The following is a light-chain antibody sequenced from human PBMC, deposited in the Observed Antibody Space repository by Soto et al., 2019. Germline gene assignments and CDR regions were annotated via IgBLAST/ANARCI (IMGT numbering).Light chain of an antibody. V-gene: IGKV1-27*01. J-gene: IGKJ3*01. CDR2: AAS. CDR3: QRYHSALLT. CDR1: QDSRNY. Sequence: DIQMTQSPSSLSASVGDRVTMTCRASQDSRNYVAWYQQKPGEVPKLLLYAASTLQSVVPALFSGGGFGTDFTLTISSLRLEDVATYYCQRYHSALLTFGPGTKVDLK.